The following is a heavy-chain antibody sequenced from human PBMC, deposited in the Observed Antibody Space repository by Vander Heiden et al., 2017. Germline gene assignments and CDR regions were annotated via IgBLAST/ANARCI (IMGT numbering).Heavy chain of an antibody. CDR3: TLAFLDSDC. CDR1: GFTFSGSA. CDR2: IRNKANSYAT. Sequence: EVQLVESGGGLVQPGGSLKLSCAPSGFTFSGSAIHWVRQASGKGLEWVGRIRNKANSYATAYAASVKGRFTISRDDSKNTAYLQMNSLKTEDTAVYYCTLAFLDSDCWGQGTLVTVSS. V-gene: IGHV3-73*02. J-gene: IGHJ4*02. D-gene: IGHD3-3*02.